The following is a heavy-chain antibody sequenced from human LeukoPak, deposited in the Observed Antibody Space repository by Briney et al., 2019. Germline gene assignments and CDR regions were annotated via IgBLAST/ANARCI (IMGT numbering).Heavy chain of an antibody. CDR3: ARDKNRYCSGGSCSDAFDI. J-gene: IGHJ3*02. D-gene: IGHD2-15*01. V-gene: IGHV3-7*01. CDR1: GFTFSSYW. Sequence: GGSLRLSCAASGFTFSSYWMSWVRQAPGKGLEWVANIKQDGSEKYYVDSVKGRFTISRDNAKNSLYLQMNSLRAEDTAVYYCARDKNRYCSGGSCSDAFDIWGQGTMVTVSS. CDR2: IKQDGSEK.